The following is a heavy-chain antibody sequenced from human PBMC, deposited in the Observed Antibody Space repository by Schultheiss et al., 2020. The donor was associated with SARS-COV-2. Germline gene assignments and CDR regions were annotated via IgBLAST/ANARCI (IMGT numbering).Heavy chain of an antibody. V-gene: IGHV4-30-4*08. CDR1: GDSISSGAYY. J-gene: IGHJ4*02. D-gene: IGHD2-15*01. CDR2: IYYSGST. CDR3: ARKYCSGDTCPDDY. Sequence: SETLSLTCTVSGDSISSGAYYWSWIRQHPGKGLEWIGYIYYSGSTYYNPSLKSRVTISVDTSKNQFSLKLSSVTAADTAVYYCARKYCSGDTCPDDYWGQGTLVTVSS.